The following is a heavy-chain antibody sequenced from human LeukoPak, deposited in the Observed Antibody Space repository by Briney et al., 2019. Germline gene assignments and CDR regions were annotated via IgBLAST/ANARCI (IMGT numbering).Heavy chain of an antibody. J-gene: IGHJ4*02. Sequence: GGSLRLSCAASGFTFSTYAMTWVRQAPGKGLEWVSAISATGDSTYYGDSVQGRFTISRGNSKNTLYLQMSSLRAEDTAVYFCAKSTNASPFSSGHDYWGQGTLVTVSS. V-gene: IGHV3-23*01. CDR2: ISATGDST. CDR3: AKSTNASPFSSGHDY. CDR1: GFTFSTYA. D-gene: IGHD6-19*01.